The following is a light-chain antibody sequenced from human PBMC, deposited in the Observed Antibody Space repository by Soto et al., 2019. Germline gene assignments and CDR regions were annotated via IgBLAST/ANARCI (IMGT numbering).Light chain of an antibody. Sequence: QSVLTQPPSVSGAPGQGVTISCTGSSSNSGAGYDVHWYQQLPGAAPKLLIHRNNNRPSGVPDRFSGSKSGASASLAITGLQAEHEADYYCQSYDSSLSGSVFGGGTKLTVL. J-gene: IGLJ2*01. V-gene: IGLV1-40*01. CDR1: SSNSGAGYD. CDR3: QSYDSSLSGSV. CDR2: RNN.